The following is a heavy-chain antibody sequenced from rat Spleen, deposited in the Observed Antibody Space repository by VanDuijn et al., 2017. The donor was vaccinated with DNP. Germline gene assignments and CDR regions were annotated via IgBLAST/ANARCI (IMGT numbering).Heavy chain of an antibody. CDR2: VTSSGGTT. V-gene: IGHV5-46*01. CDR3: ARRVFPAQGGYLDY. J-gene: IGHJ2*01. D-gene: IGHD1-4*01. Sequence: EVQLVESGGGSVQPGRSMKLSCAASGFTFSSFPMAWVRQAPTKGLEWVASVTSSGGTTYYRDSVKGRFTISRDNAKSTLYLEMDSLRSEETATYYCARRVFPAQGGYLDYWGQGVMVTVSS. CDR1: GFTFSSFP.